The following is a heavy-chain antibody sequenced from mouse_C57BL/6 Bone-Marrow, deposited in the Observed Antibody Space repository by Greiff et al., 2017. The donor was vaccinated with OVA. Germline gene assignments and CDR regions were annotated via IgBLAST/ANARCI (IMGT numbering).Heavy chain of an antibody. D-gene: IGHD1-1*01. CDR3: ARDALYGSSYAWFAY. Sequence: EVMLVESGGGLVQSGRSLRLSCATSGFTFSDFYMEWVRQAPGKGLEWIAASRNKANDYTTEYSASVKGRFIVSRDTSQSILYLQMNALRAEDTAIYYCARDALYGSSYAWFAYWGQGTLVTVSA. V-gene: IGHV7-1*01. CDR1: GFTFSDFY. J-gene: IGHJ3*01. CDR2: SRNKANDYTT.